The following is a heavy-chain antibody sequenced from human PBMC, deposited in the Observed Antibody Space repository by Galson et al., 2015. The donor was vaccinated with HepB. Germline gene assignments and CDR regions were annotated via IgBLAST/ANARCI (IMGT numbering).Heavy chain of an antibody. CDR2: ISAKNGNT. J-gene: IGHJ4*02. CDR1: GYTFSTYG. D-gene: IGHD5-24*01. Sequence: SVKVSCKASGYTFSTYGITWVRQAPGQGLEWMGWISAKNGNTKYAQKFQDRVTMTTDTSTNTAYMELRRLRSDDTAFYYCAREWLRGPWGDYWGEGTLVTVPS. V-gene: IGHV1-18*01. CDR3: AREWLRGPWGDY.